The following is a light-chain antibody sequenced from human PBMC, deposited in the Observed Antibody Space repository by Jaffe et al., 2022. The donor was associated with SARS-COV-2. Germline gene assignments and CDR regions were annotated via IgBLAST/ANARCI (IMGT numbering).Light chain of an antibody. Sequence: EIVLTQSPGTLSLSPGERATLSCRASQSVSSSYLAWYQQKPGQAPRLLIYGASSRATGIPDRFSGSGSGTDFTLTISRLEPEDFAVYYCQQYGIHLGVTFGPGTKVDIK. CDR1: QSVSSSY. CDR2: GAS. V-gene: IGKV3-20*01. CDR3: QQYGIHLGVT. J-gene: IGKJ3*01.